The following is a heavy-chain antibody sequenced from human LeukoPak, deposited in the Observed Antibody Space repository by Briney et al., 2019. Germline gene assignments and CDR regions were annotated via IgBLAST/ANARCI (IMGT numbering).Heavy chain of an antibody. D-gene: IGHD6-19*01. V-gene: IGHV1-46*01. CDR3: ARDKSSVAVAATQWFDP. CDR1: GYTFTAYY. CDR2: INPSGGST. J-gene: IGHJ5*02. Sequence: ASVKVSCKASGYTFTAYYMHWVRQAPGQGLEWMGIINPSGGSTSYAQKFQGRVTMTRDTSTSTVYMELSSLRSEDTAVYYCARDKSSVAVAATQWFDPWGQGTLVTVSS.